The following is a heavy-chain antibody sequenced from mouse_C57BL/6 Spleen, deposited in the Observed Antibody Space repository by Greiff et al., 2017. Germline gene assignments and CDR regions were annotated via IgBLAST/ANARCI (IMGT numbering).Heavy chain of an antibody. V-gene: IGHV1-81*01. CDR1: GYTFTSYG. CDR2: IYPRSGNT. Sequence: VQLQQSGAELARPGASVKLSCKASGYTFTSYGISWVKQRPGQGLEWIGEIYPRSGNTYYNEKFKGKATLTADKSSSTAYMELRSLTSEDSAVYYGARSDPHYDYVPYAMDDWGQGTSVTVSS. CDR3: ARSDPHYDYVPYAMDD. D-gene: IGHD2-4*01. J-gene: IGHJ4*01.